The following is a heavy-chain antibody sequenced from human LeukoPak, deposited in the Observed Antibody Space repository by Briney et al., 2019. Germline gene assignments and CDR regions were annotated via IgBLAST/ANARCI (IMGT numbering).Heavy chain of an antibody. V-gene: IGHV3-74*01. J-gene: IGHJ4*02. Sequence: PGGSLRLSCAVPGFTLGSYWMHWVRQAPGKGLVWVSRINGDGSTTSYAGSVKGRFTISRDNAKSTLYLQMNSLRAEDTAVYYCARDLTGAVFDFWGQGTLVTVSS. D-gene: IGHD1-26*01. CDR3: ARDLTGAVFDF. CDR2: INGDGSTT. CDR1: GFTLGSYW.